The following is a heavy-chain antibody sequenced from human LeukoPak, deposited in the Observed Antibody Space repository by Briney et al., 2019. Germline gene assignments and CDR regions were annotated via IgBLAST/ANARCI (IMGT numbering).Heavy chain of an antibody. CDR3: ARAIFGSGSYPDF. V-gene: IGHV3-33*01. J-gene: IGHJ4*02. Sequence: GGSLRLSCAASGFNFDTYAMHWVRQAPGQGLEGVALIWHDGSHKFYSNSGRGQFTISSDNSKKTVYLQMNNLRPDDTAVSYYARAIFGSGSYPDFWGPGTLVTASS. CDR2: IWHDGSHK. CDR1: GFNFDTYA. D-gene: IGHD3-10*01.